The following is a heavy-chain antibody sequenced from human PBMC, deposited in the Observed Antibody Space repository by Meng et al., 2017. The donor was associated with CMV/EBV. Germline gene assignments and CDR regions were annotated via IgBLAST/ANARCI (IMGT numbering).Heavy chain of an antibody. Sequence: ETLSPTCATSGFILSNYWIHWVRQAPGKGLNWVARINEDGSATIYADSVRGRFFVIRDNSKNTTDLQMNTVSAEDTAVYYCVKSFYKPLLPGHWGQGIMVTVST. CDR3: VKSFYKPLLPGH. J-gene: IGHJ4*02. CDR2: INEDGSAT. CDR1: GFILSNYW. V-gene: IGHV3-74*01. D-gene: IGHD2-15*01.